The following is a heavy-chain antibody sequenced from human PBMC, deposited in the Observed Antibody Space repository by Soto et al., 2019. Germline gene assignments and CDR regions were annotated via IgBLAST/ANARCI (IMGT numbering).Heavy chain of an antibody. V-gene: IGHV4-59*01. J-gene: IGHJ4*02. CDR3: ARNLRWELAFDY. D-gene: IGHD1-26*01. CDR2: IYYSGST. Sequence: TSETLSLTCTVSGGSISSYYWSWIRQPPGKGLEWIGYIYYSGSTNYNPSLKSRVTISVDTSKNQFSLKLSSVTAADTAVYYCARNLRWELAFDYWGQGTLVTVSS. CDR1: GGSISSYY.